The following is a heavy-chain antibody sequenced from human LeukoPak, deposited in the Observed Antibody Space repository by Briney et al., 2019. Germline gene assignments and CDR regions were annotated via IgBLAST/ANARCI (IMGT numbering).Heavy chain of an antibody. Sequence: GGSLRLSCAASGFTFSSYEMNWVRQAPGEGLEWVSYISSSGSSLKYADSVKGRLTISRDNAKNSLYLQMDSLRAEDTAVYYCTTDHVGATVEFDSWGQGTLVTVSS. CDR3: TTDHVGATVEFDS. CDR2: ISSSGSSL. J-gene: IGHJ4*02. V-gene: IGHV3-48*03. CDR1: GFTFSSYE. D-gene: IGHD1-26*01.